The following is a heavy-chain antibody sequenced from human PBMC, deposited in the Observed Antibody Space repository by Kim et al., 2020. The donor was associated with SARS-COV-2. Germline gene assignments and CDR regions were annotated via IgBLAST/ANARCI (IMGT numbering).Heavy chain of an antibody. CDR3: ATGDLRYFDWSSFDY. CDR1: GGTFSSYA. Sequence: SVKVSCKASGGTFSSYAISWVRQAPGQGLEWMGGIIPIFGTANYAQKFQGRVTITADESTSTAYMELSSLRSEDTAVYYCATGDLRYFDWSSFDYWGQGTLVTVSS. D-gene: IGHD3-9*01. J-gene: IGHJ4*02. V-gene: IGHV1-69*13. CDR2: IIPIFGTA.